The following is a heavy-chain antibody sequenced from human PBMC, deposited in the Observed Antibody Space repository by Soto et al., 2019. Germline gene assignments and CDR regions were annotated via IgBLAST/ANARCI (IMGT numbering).Heavy chain of an antibody. D-gene: IGHD6-13*01. V-gene: IGHV1-69*08. CDR1: GGTFSSYT. CDR3: ARETVAAAEEFDP. Sequence: QVQLVQSGAEVKKPGSSVKVSCKASGGTFSSYTISWVRQAPGQGLEWMGRIIPILGIANYAQKFQGRVAITADKSTSTAYMELSSLRSEDTAVYYCARETVAAAEEFDPWGQGTLVTVSS. J-gene: IGHJ5*02. CDR2: IIPILGIA.